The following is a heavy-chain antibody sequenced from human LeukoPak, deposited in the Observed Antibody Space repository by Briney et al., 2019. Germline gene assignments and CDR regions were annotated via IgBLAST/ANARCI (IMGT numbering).Heavy chain of an antibody. J-gene: IGHJ4*02. CDR3: ARVYGSSSSRYYFDY. D-gene: IGHD6-6*01. CDR2: INSNGRT. V-gene: IGHV4-4*09. CDR1: GGSIRDWQ. Sequence: PSETLSLTCTVSGGSIRDWQWSWVRQPPGKGLEWIGHINSNGRTDYNPSLRSRLTFSVDTSKNQFSLKLSSVTAADTAVYYCARVYGSSSSRYYFDYWGQGTLVTVSS.